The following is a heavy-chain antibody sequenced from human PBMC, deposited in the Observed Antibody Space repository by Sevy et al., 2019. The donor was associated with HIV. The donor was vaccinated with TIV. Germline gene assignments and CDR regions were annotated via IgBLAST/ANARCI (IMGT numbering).Heavy chain of an antibody. V-gene: IGHV1-2*02. CDR2: INPNSGGT. CDR1: GYTFTGYY. J-gene: IGHJ6*02. D-gene: IGHD6-19*01. Sequence: ASVKVSCKASGYTFTGYYMHWVRQAPGQGLEWMGWINPNSGGTNYAQKFQGRVTMTRDTSISTAYMELSRLRSDDTAVYYCARERLDPPLNYYDYYGMDVWGQGTTVTVSS. CDR3: ARERLDPPLNYYDYYGMDV.